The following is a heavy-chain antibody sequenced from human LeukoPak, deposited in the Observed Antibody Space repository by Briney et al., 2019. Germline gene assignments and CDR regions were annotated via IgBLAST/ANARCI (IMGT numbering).Heavy chain of an antibody. Sequence: GGSLRLSCTASGFTFSTYDMNWVRQAPGKGLEWLSYISSSSTTVHYADSVKSRFTISRDNARNSLYLQMNSLRAEDTAVYYCARGDYVDYWGQGTLVTVSS. CDR2: ISSSSTTV. CDR3: ARGDYVDY. D-gene: IGHD3-16*01. CDR1: GFTFSTYD. V-gene: IGHV3-48*01. J-gene: IGHJ4*02.